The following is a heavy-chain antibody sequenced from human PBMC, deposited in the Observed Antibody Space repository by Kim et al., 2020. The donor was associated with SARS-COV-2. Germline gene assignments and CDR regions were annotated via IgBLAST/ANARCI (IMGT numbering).Heavy chain of an antibody. CDR3: ARDRGYSGPYNYYYGMDV. Sequence: VKGRFTISRGNAKHSLYLQMNRLRAEDTAVYYCARDRGYSGPYNYYYGMDVWGQGTTVTVSS. D-gene: IGHD5-12*01. J-gene: IGHJ6*02. V-gene: IGHV3-11*06.